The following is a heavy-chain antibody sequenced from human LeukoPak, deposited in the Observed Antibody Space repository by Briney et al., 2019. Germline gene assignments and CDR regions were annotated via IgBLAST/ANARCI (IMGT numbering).Heavy chain of an antibody. V-gene: IGHV3-48*01. D-gene: IGHD1-26*01. CDR2: ISGRSSTI. Sequence: TGGSLRLSCAASAFTFSDYSMNWVRQAPGKGLEWISYISGRSSTIYYADSVRGRFTISRDNAKNSMYLQMNSLRAEDTAVYYCARDRLTSGSHFFDYWGQGTLVTVSS. CDR3: ARDRLTSGSHFFDY. J-gene: IGHJ4*02. CDR1: AFTFSDYS.